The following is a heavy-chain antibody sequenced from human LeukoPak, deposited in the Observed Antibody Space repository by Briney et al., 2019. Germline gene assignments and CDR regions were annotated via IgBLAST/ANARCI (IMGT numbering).Heavy chain of an antibody. J-gene: IGHJ5*02. Sequence: SETLSLSCTVSGGSFSSSDYYWGWIRQPPGKGLEWIGSIYYSGTTYYNPSLKSRVTISVDTSKKQFSLKLSSVTAADTAVYYCARHRGYSGYDLNWFDPWGQGTLVTVSS. D-gene: IGHD5-12*01. CDR2: IYYSGTT. V-gene: IGHV4-39*01. CDR1: GGSFSSSDYY. CDR3: ARHRGYSGYDLNWFDP.